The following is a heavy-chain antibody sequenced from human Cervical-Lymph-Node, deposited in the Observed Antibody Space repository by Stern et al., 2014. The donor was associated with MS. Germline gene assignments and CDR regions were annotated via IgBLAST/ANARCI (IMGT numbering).Heavy chain of an antibody. V-gene: IGHV1-69*01. J-gene: IGHJ6*02. Sequence: VQLVESGAEVKKPGSSIKVSCNIYGGTFRSHSLTWVRQAPAQGLEWMGRIIPIFATPPVARRFQGRVTIIADDSTSTVYMELRSLRSDDTAVYYCSRGPVSAVSGLDVWGQGTTVTVSS. CDR3: SRGPVSAVSGLDV. D-gene: IGHD6-25*01. CDR1: GGTFRSHS. CDR2: IIPIFATP.